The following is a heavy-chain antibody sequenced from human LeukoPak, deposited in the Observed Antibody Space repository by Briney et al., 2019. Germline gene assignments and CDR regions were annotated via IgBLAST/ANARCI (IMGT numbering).Heavy chain of an antibody. D-gene: IGHD2-8*01. CDR1: GFIFRNYW. V-gene: IGHV3-7*01. CDR2: INQDGREK. Sequence: GGSLRVSCAASGFIFRNYWMSWVRQAPGKGLEWVAIINQDGREKHYVDSVKGRFTISRDNAKDSLYLQMNSLRAEDTALYYCARDRSCTNGVCENYYYYMDVWGKGTTVTVSS. J-gene: IGHJ6*03. CDR3: ARDRSCTNGVCENYYYYMDV.